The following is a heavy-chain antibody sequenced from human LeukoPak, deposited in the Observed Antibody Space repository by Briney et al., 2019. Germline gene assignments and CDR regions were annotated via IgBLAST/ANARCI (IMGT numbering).Heavy chain of an antibody. J-gene: IGHJ5*02. CDR1: GFTFSSYN. D-gene: IGHD2-21*02. V-gene: IGHV3-21*01. CDR2: ISSSSSYI. CDR3: ARVTPQLAYCGGDCYNWFDP. Sequence: GALRLSCSASGFTFSSYNLNWVRQAPGKGLEWVSSISSSSSYIYYADSVKGRFTISRDNAKNSLYLQMNSLRAEDTAVYYCARVTPQLAYCGGDCYNWFDPWGQGTLVTVSS.